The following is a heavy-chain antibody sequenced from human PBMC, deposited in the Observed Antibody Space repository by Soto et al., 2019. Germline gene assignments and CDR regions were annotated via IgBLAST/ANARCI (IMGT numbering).Heavy chain of an antibody. Sequence: PSETLSLTCTVSGGSISSYYWSWIRQPPGKGLEWIGYIYYSGSTNYNPSLKSRVTISVDTSKNQFSLKLSSVTAADTAVYYCARQYSGYDNFDYWGQGTLVTVSS. CDR3: ARQYSGYDNFDY. D-gene: IGHD5-12*01. CDR2: IYYSGST. J-gene: IGHJ4*02. CDR1: GGSISSYY. V-gene: IGHV4-59*01.